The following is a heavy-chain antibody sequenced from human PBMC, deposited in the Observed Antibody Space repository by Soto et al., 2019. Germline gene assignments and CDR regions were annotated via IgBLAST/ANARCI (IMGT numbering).Heavy chain of an antibody. CDR1: GGTFSSYA. CDR2: IIPIFGTA. Sequence: SVKVSCKASGGTFSSYAISWVRQAPGQGLEWMGGIIPIFGTANYAQKFQGRVTITADKSTSTAYMELSSLRSEDAAVYYCASTVVDISAFDIWGQGTMVTVSS. D-gene: IGHD5-12*01. CDR3: ASTVVDISAFDI. V-gene: IGHV1-69*06. J-gene: IGHJ3*02.